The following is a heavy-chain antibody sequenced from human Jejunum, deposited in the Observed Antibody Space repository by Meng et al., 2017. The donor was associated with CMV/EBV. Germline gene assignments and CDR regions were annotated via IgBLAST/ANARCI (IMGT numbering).Heavy chain of an antibody. D-gene: IGHD2-21*02. V-gene: IGHV3-23*03. CDR3: AKDTVPDSRFNFDH. CDR1: GFVFSGYS. J-gene: IGHJ4*02. Sequence: SGFVFSGYSLNWVRLAPGKGLEWVSIIYGGGSTKIYADSVKGRFTISRDDSKNMLYLQMDSLRVEDTALYFCAKDTVPDSRFNFDHWGRGTLVTVSS. CDR2: IYGGGSTK.